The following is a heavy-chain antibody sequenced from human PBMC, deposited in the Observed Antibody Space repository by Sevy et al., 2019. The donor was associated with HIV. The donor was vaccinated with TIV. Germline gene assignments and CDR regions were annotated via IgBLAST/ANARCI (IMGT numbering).Heavy chain of an antibody. CDR1: GFTFSAYS. D-gene: IGHD2-21*01. V-gene: IGHV3-48*01. CDR3: ARAGGDCYSKNECWFVS. J-gene: IGHJ5*01. Sequence: GGSLRLSCAASGFTFSAYSMNWVRQAPGKGLEWVSYISSSIGTIYYADSVKGQFTISRDNAKSSLDLQMNGLRAEDTAVYYCARAGGDCYSKNECWFVSWGQGTLVTVSS. CDR2: ISSSIGTI.